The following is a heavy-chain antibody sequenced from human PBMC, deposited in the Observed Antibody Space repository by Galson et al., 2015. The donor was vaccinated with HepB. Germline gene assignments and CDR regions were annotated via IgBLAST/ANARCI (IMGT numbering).Heavy chain of an antibody. Sequence: SLRLSCAASGFTFSSYGMHWVRQAPGKGLEWVAVISYDGRNKYYADSVKGRFTISRDNSKNTLYLQMNSLRAEDTAMYYCARYSSSLSSYAMDVWGQGTPVTVSS. CDR1: GFTFSSYG. J-gene: IGHJ6*02. D-gene: IGHD6-6*01. V-gene: IGHV3-30*03. CDR3: ARYSSSLSSYAMDV. CDR2: ISYDGRNK.